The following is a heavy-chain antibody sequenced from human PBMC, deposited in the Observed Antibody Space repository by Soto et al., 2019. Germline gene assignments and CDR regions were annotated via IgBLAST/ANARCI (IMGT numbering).Heavy chain of an antibody. J-gene: IGHJ4*02. CDR1: GFTFSSYA. CDR3: AKRSSYSIGWYFDY. Sequence: EVQLMESGGGLVQPGGSLRLSCAVSGFTFSSYAMSWVRQPPGKGLEWVSSISGSATNTYYADSVKGRFTISRDDSKSTLYLQMNSLRDEDTAIYYCAKRSSYSIGWYFDYWGREPWSPSPQ. CDR2: ISGSATNT. D-gene: IGHD6-19*01. V-gene: IGHV3-23*01.